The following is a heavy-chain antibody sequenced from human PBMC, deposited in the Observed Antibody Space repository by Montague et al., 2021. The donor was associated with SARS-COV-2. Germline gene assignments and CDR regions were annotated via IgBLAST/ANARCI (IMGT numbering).Heavy chain of an antibody. J-gene: IGHJ4*02. CDR2: ISSSGSTI. Sequence: SLRLSCAASGFTFGSYEMNWVRQAPGKGLEWVSYISSSGSTIYYADSVKGRFTISRDNAKNSLYLQMNSLRAEDTAVYYCARAVPYVFRPLKYFDYWGQGTLVTVSS. V-gene: IGHV3-48*03. CDR1: GFTFGSYE. D-gene: IGHD3-16*01. CDR3: ARAVPYVFRPLKYFDY.